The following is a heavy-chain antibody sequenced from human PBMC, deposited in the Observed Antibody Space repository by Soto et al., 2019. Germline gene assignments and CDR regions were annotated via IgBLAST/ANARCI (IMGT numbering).Heavy chain of an antibody. CDR1: GDSISSATYY. D-gene: IGHD2-2*01. Sequence: SETLSLTCAVYGDSISSATYYWGWIRQPPGKGLEWIGSIYYSGDTYYSPSLKSRVTISLDASMNQFSLKLTSMSVADTAMYYCARQATTSWSYWGQGTLVTVSS. V-gene: IGHV4-39*01. CDR3: ARQATTSWSY. J-gene: IGHJ4*02. CDR2: IYYSGDT.